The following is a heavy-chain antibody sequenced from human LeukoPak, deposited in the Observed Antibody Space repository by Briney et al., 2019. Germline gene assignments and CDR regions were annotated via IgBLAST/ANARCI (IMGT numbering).Heavy chain of an antibody. CDR1: GYTFTSYH. J-gene: IGHJ4*02. CDR2: INPSGGST. CDR3: ARDFSSYYDSSGPLDY. D-gene: IGHD3-22*01. Sequence: GASVTVSCTSSGYTFTSYHMHWVRQAPGQGLEWMGIINPSGGSTSYAQKFQGRVTITRDTSASTAYMELSSLRSEDTAVYYCARDFSSYYDSSGPLDYWGQGTLVTVSS. V-gene: IGHV1-46*01.